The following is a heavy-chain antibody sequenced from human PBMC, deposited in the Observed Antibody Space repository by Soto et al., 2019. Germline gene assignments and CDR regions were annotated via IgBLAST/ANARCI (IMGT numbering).Heavy chain of an antibody. V-gene: IGHV1-2*06. CDR3: AAVPRAAGDLLHDY. J-gene: IGHJ4*02. D-gene: IGHD6-13*01. CDR1: GYIFTDYY. CDR2: INPNSGGT. Sequence: ASVKVSCKASGYIFTDYYMHWVRQAPGQDLGWIGRINPNSGGTNYAQKFQGRVTMTRDTSISTAYMELSSLRSEDTAVYYCAAVPRAAGDLLHDYWGQGTLVTVSS.